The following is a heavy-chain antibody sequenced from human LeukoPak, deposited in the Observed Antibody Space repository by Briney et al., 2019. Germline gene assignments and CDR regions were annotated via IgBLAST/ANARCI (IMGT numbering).Heavy chain of an antibody. V-gene: IGHV3-30*04. CDR2: ISYDGSNK. Sequence: GRSLRLFCAASVFTFSSYAMHWVRQAPGKGLEWVAVISYDGSNKYYADCVKRRFTTSRDNSKNTLYMQMKSLRAEDTAVYYCARDRIKYYYGSENYYNPLYYYGMDVWGKGSTVTVSS. CDR1: VFTFSSYA. CDR3: ARDRIKYYYGSENYYNPLYYYGMDV. J-gene: IGHJ6*04. D-gene: IGHD3-10*01.